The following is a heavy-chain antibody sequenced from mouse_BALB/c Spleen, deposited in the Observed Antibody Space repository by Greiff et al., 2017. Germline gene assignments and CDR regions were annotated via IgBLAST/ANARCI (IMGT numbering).Heavy chain of an antibody. CDR2: IRYSGST. V-gene: IGHV3-8*02. CDR3: ARYNGYDGAWFAY. Sequence: VQLKQSGPSLVKPSQTLSLTCSVTGDSITSGYWNWIRKFPGNKLEYMGYIRYSGSTYYNPSLKSRISITRDTSKNQYYLQLNSVTTEDTATYYCARYNGYDGAWFAYWGQGTLVTVSA. J-gene: IGHJ3*01. D-gene: IGHD2-2*01. CDR1: GDSITSGY.